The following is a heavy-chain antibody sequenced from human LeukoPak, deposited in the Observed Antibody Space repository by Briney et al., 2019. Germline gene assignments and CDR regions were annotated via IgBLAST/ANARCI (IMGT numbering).Heavy chain of an antibody. V-gene: IGHV4-39*01. CDR2: IYYSGST. D-gene: IGHD6-19*01. J-gene: IGHJ3*02. Sequence: SETLSLTCTVSGGSISSSSYYWGWIRQPPGKGLECIGSIYYSGSTYYNPSLKSRVTISVDTSKNQFSLKLSSVTAADTAVYYCARHRRGSGWRDAFDIWGQGTTVTVSS. CDR1: GGSISSSSYY. CDR3: ARHRRGSGWRDAFDI.